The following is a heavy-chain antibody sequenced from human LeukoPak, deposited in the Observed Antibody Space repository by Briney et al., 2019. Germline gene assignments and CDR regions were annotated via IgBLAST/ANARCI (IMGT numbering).Heavy chain of an antibody. CDR3: ARGLSSCSSTSCRYYYYYMDV. D-gene: IGHD2-2*01. V-gene: IGHV3-23*01. J-gene: IGHJ6*03. CDR2: ISGSGTDT. CDR1: GFTFSSYA. Sequence: PGGSLRLSCGGSGFTFSSYAMSWVRQAPGKGLEWVSAISGSGTDTFYANSVKGRFTISRDNPKNTLYLQMNSLRAEDTAVYYCARGLSSCSSTSCRYYYYYMDVWGKGTTVTVSS.